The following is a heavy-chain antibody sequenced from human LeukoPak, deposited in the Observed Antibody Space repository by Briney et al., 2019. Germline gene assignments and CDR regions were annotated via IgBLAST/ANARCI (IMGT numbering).Heavy chain of an antibody. CDR3: ARTNQISETAFDI. CDR1: SGSINNYY. V-gene: IGHV4-59*01. D-gene: IGHD1-14*01. CDR2: ILSSGST. J-gene: IGHJ3*02. Sequence: PSETLSLTCTVSSGSINNYYWSWIRQTPGKGLEWIGYILSSGSTNYNPSVKSRVTISVDTSKNQFSLKLSSVTAADTAVYYCARTNQISETAFDIWGQGTMVTVSS.